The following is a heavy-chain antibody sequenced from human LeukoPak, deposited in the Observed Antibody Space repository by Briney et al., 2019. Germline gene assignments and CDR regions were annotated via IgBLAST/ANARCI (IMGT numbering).Heavy chain of an antibody. CDR3: ARHPTIAAAGSGYYFDY. V-gene: IGHV2-70*11. Sequence: SGPALVKPTQTLTLTCTFSGFSLTTSGMCVSWIHQPPGKALEWLARIDWDDDKYYSTSLKTRLTISKDTSKNQVVLSITNMDPVDTATYYCARHPTIAAAGSGYYFDYWGQGTLVTVPS. CDR2: IDWDDDK. J-gene: IGHJ4*02. D-gene: IGHD6-13*01. CDR1: GFSLTTSGMC.